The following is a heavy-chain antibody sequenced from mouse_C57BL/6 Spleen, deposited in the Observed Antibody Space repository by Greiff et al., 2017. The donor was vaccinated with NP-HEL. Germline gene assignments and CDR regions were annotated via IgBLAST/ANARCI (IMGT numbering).Heavy chain of an antibody. V-gene: IGHV1-55*01. Sequence: QVQLQQSGAELVKPGASVKMSCKASGYTFTSYWITWVKQRPGQGLEWIGDIYPGSGSTNYNEKFKSKATLTVDTSSSTAYMQLSSLTSEDSAVYYCARRSNSGDYFDYWGQGTTLTVSS. J-gene: IGHJ2*01. D-gene: IGHD2-5*01. CDR2: IYPGSGST. CDR1: GYTFTSYW. CDR3: ARRSNSGDYFDY.